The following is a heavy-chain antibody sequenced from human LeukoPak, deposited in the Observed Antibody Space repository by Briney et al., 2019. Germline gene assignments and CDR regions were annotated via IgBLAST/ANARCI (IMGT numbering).Heavy chain of an antibody. Sequence: SETLSLTCTVSGGSISSSSYYWGWIRQPPGKGLEWIGSIYYSGSTYYNPSLKSRVTISVDTSKNQFSLKLSSVTAADTAVYYCALVPAAILDAFDIWGQGTMVTVSS. J-gene: IGHJ3*02. CDR3: ALVPAAILDAFDI. D-gene: IGHD2-2*01. CDR1: GGSISSSSYY. CDR2: IYYSGST. V-gene: IGHV4-39*01.